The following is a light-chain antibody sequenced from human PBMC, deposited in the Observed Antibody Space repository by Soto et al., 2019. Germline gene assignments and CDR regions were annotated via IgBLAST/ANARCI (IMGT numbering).Light chain of an antibody. V-gene: IGKV2-28*01. CDR3: MQALTNSRT. CDR1: QSLLHSNGYNY. CDR2: LGS. J-gene: IGKJ2*01. Sequence: DIVMTQSPISLPVTPGEPASISCRSSQSLLHSNGYNYLDWYLQKPGQSPQLLIYLGSNRASGVPDRFSGSGSGTDFTLKISRVEAEDVGVYYCMQALTNSRTFGQGTKLEIK.